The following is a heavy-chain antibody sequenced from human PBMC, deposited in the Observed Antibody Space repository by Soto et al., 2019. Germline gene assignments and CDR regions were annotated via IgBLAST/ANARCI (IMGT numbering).Heavy chain of an antibody. CDR2: ISAYNGNT. J-gene: IGHJ5*02. V-gene: IGHV1-18*01. D-gene: IGHD4-4*01. Sequence: SVKVTCKDSGYTYTSNGSSWVRQAPGQGLEWMGWISAYNGNTNYAQKLQGRATMTTDTSTSTAYMELRSLRSDDTAVYYCAAHDYSIVRGFDPWGKGTLVTVSS. CDR3: AAHDYSIVRGFDP. CDR1: GYTYTSNG.